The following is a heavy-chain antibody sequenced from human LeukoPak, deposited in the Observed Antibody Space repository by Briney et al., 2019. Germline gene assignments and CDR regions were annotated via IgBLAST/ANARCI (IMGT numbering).Heavy chain of an antibody. D-gene: IGHD3-22*01. CDR2: IKPSGST. Sequence: SETLSLTCAVYGGSFSGYYWSWIRQPPGKGLEWIGEIKPSGSTTYNPSLKSRVTISVDTSRNQFSLKLSSVTAADTAVYYCARGHYYDSSGTEGGNWFDPWGQGTLVTVSS. V-gene: IGHV4-34*01. CDR1: GGSFSGYY. CDR3: ARGHYYDSSGTEGGNWFDP. J-gene: IGHJ5*02.